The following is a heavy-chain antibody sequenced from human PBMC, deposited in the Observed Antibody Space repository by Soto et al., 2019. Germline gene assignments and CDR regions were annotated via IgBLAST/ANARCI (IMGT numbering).Heavy chain of an antibody. J-gene: IGHJ4*02. CDR1: GGSISSGGYY. Sequence: QVQLQESGPGLVKPSQTLSLTCTVSGGSISSGGYYWSWIRQHPGKGLEWIGYIYYSGSTYYNPSLKSRVNNSVDTSKNQFSLKLNSVTAADTAVYYCARGGYYDNSGYYGYWGQGTLVTVSS. V-gene: IGHV4-31*03. CDR2: IYYSGST. D-gene: IGHD3-22*01. CDR3: ARGGYYDNSGYYGY.